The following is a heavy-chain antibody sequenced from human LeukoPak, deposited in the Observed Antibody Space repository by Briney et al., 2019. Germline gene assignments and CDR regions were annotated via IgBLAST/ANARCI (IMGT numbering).Heavy chain of an antibody. D-gene: IGHD3-10*01. CDR1: GGTFSSYA. J-gene: IGHJ6*03. V-gene: IGHV1-69*13. CDR2: IIPIFGTA. CDR3: ARAHSRAVRGVIITHYYYYMDV. Sequence: ASVKVSCKASGGTFSSYAIIWVRQAPGQGLEWMGGIIPIFGTANYAQKFQGRVTITADESTSTAYMELSSLRSEDTAVYYCARAHSRAVRGVIITHYYYYMDVWGKGTTVTVSS.